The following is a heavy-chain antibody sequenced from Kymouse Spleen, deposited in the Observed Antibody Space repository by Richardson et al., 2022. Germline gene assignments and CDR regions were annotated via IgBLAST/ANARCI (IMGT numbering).Heavy chain of an antibody. CDR2: ISGSGGST. J-gene: IGHJ6*02. D-gene: IGHD3-10*01. CDR1: GFTFSSYA. V-gene: IGHV3-23*04. CDR3: AKGYYYGSGSYRYYYGMDV. Sequence: EVQLVESGGGLVQPGGSLRLSCAASGFTFSSYAMSWVRQAPGKGLEWVSAISGSGGSTYYADSVKGRFTISRDNSKNTLYLQMNSLRAEDTAVYYCAKGYYYGSGSYRYYYGMDVWGQGTTVTVSS.